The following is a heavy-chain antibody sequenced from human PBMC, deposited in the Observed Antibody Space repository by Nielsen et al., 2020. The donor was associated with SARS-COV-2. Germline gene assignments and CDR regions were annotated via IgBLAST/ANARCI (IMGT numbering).Heavy chain of an antibody. CDR1: GFTFSSYA. D-gene: IGHD2-21*02. V-gene: IGHV3-30*04. CDR3: AKGLHIVVVTAHDY. J-gene: IGHJ4*02. Sequence: GGSLRLSCAASGFTFSSYAMHWVRQAPGKGLEWVAVISYDGSNKYYADSVKGRFTISRDNSKNTLYLQMNSLRAEDTAVYYCAKGLHIVVVTAHDYWGQGTLVTVSS. CDR2: ISYDGSNK.